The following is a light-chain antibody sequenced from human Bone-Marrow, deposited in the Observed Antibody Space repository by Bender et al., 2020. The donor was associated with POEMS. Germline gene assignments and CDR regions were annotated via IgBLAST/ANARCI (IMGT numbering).Light chain of an antibody. CDR3: QAWDSNIDVV. V-gene: IGLV3-1*01. Sequence: SYELTQPPSVSVSPGQTASITCSGDNLGDKYACWYQQKPGQSPVLVIYQDTERPSGVPERFSGSNSGNTATLTISGTQAMDEGDYYCQAWDSNIDVVFGGGTKLTVL. CDR2: QDT. J-gene: IGLJ2*01. CDR1: NLGDKY.